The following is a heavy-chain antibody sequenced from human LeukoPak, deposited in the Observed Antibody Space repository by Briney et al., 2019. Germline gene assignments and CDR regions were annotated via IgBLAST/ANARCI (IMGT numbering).Heavy chain of an antibody. CDR2: IIPIFGTA. CDR1: GGTFSSYA. J-gene: IGHJ4*02. V-gene: IGHV1-69*13. D-gene: IGHD5-18*01. Sequence: SVKVSCKASGGTFSSYAISWVRQAPGQGLEWMGGIIPIFGTANYAQKFQGRVTITADESTSTAYMELSSLRSEDTAVYYCARSRGYSYGRFDYWGQGTPVTVSS. CDR3: ARSRGYSYGRFDY.